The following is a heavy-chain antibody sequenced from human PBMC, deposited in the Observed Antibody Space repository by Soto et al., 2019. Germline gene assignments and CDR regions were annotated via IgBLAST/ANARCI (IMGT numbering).Heavy chain of an antibody. J-gene: IGHJ4*02. V-gene: IGHV5-10-1*01. CDR2: IDPSDSYT. D-gene: IGHD3-10*01. CDR1: GYSFTSYW. CDR3: AKQAPWDYGSGSYNDY. Sequence: PRESLKISCKGSGYSFTSYWIILVGRMTGGGLEWMGRIDPSDSYTNYSPSFQGHVTISADKSISTAYLQWSSLKASDTAMYYCAKQAPWDYGSGSYNDYWGQGTLVTVSS.